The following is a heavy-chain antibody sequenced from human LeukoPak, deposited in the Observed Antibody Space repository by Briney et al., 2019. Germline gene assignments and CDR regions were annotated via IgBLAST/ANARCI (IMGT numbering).Heavy chain of an antibody. CDR1: GVNFGSYG. Sequence: GGSLRLSCAASGVNFGSYGMHWVRQAPGKGLEWVAVITYDGITTYFDDSVKGRFTISRDTSKSMLYLQMNSLRPEDTAVYYCVKEQSSGNYRTADFWGQGTLVTVSS. D-gene: IGHD3-10*01. CDR3: VKEQSSGNYRTADF. J-gene: IGHJ4*02. V-gene: IGHV3-30*18. CDR2: ITYDGITT.